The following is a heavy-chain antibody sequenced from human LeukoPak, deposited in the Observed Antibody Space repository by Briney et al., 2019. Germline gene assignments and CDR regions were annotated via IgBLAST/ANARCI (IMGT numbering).Heavy chain of an antibody. Sequence: SETLSLTCAVYGGSFSGYYWSWIRQPPGKGLEWIGEINHSGSTNYNPSLKSRVTISVDTSKNQFSLKLSSVTAADTAVYYCARTGQLLYGWDYYYYGMDVWGQGTTVTVSS. D-gene: IGHD2-2*02. CDR1: GGSFSGYY. V-gene: IGHV4-34*01. CDR2: INHSGST. J-gene: IGHJ6*02. CDR3: ARTGQLLYGWDYYYYGMDV.